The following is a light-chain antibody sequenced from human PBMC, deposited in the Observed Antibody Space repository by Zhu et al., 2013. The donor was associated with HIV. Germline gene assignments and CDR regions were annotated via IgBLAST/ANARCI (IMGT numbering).Light chain of an antibody. CDR3: SSYRSTSYV. Sequence: QSALTQPASVSGSPGQSITISCTGTSSDVGGYNYVSWYQQHPGKAPNLLIYEVRNRPSGVSNRFSGSKSGNTATLTIAGLRPEDEADYYCSSYRSTSYVFGTGTKVTVL. CDR2: EVR. V-gene: IGLV2-14*01. J-gene: IGLJ1*01. CDR1: SSDVGGYNY.